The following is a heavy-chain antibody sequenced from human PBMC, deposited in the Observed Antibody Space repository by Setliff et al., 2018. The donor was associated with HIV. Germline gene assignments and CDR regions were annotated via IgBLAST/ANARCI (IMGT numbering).Heavy chain of an antibody. V-gene: IGHV3-23*01. CDR2: ISGRGGST. CDR3: AKALHDTSGYYYDPRSFDF. Sequence: LRLSCAASGFTFSSYAMSWVRQAPGKGLEWVSTISGRGGSTDYADSVKGRFTISRDNSKNTLYLQMNSLRAEDTALYYCAKALHDTSGYYYDPRSFDFWGQGTLVTVSS. D-gene: IGHD3-22*01. J-gene: IGHJ4*02. CDR1: GFTFSSYA.